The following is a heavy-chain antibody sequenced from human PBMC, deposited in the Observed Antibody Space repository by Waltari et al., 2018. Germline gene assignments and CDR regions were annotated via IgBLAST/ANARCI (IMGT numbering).Heavy chain of an antibody. J-gene: IGHJ4*02. Sequence: EVQLVESGGGLIQPGGSLRLSCAASGFTVSSNYMSWVRQAPGKGVEAVAVIFSGGSTYYADSVKGRFTISRDNSKNTLYLQMNSLRAEDTAVYYCARRYYDILTGYSNYFDYWGQGTLVTVSS. CDR1: GFTVSSNY. CDR2: IFSGGST. D-gene: IGHD3-9*01. CDR3: ARRYYDILTGYSNYFDY. V-gene: IGHV3-53*01.